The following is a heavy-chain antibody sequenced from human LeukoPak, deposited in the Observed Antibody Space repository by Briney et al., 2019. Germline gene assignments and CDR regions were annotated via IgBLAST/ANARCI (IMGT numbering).Heavy chain of an antibody. CDR1: KFTFSSYE. J-gene: IGHJ2*01. CDR2: ISGSGIK. CDR3: ASPGYCSGGSCYYWYFHL. Sequence: GGSLRLSCAASKFTFSSYEMNWVRQAPGKGLEWVSYISGSGIKHYADSVKGRFTISRDNAKNSLYLQMNSLRAEDTAVYYCASPGYCSGGSCYYWYFHLWGRGTLVTVSS. D-gene: IGHD2-15*01. V-gene: IGHV3-48*03.